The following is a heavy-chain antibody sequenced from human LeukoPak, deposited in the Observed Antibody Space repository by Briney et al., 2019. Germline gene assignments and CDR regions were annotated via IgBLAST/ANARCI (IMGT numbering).Heavy chain of an antibody. CDR2: INPSGGST. CDR3: ARAAAAGTSHDAFDI. V-gene: IGHV1-46*01. J-gene: IGHJ3*02. CDR1: GYTFTSYY. D-gene: IGHD6-13*01. Sequence: ASVKVSCRASGYTFTSYYMHWVRQAPGQGLEWMGIINPSGGSTSYAQKFQGWVTMTRDTSISTAYMELSRLRSDDTAVYYCARAAAAGTSHDAFDIWGQGTMVTVSS.